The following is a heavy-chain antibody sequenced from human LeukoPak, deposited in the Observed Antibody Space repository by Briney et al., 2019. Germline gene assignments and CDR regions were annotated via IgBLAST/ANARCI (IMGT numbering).Heavy chain of an antibody. CDR1: GYSFTSYW. Sequence: GESLKISCKGSGYSFTSYWISWVRQMPGKGVEWMGRIDPSDSYTNYSPSFQGHVTISADKSISTAYLQWSSLKASDTAMYYCAKYGDYGGFQFDPWGQGTLVTVSS. V-gene: IGHV5-10-1*01. CDR3: AKYGDYGGFQFDP. J-gene: IGHJ5*02. CDR2: IDPSDSYT. D-gene: IGHD4-17*01.